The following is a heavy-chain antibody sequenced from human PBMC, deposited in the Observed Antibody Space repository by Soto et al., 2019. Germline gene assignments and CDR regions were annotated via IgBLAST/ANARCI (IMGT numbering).Heavy chain of an antibody. J-gene: IGHJ6*02. V-gene: IGHV1-69*10. Sequence: SVKVYCKASGGTFNRYAISWVRQAPGQGLEWMGGIIPIFGIGNDAQRFQGRVTMTTDTSTSTAYMELRSLRSDDTAVYYCARELAAAGPIEGPPYGMDVWGQGTTVTVSS. CDR3: ARELAAAGPIEGPPYGMDV. CDR2: IIPIFGIG. CDR1: GGTFNRYA. D-gene: IGHD6-13*01.